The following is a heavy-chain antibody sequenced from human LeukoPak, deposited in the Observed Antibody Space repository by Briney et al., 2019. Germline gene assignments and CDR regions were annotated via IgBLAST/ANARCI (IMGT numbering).Heavy chain of an antibody. Sequence: ASVKVSCKASGYTFTNFGISWVRQAPGQGLEWMGWINPNSGGTNYAQKFQGRVTMTRDTSISTAYMELSRLISDDTAVYYCARDLCRGDILGATGCASNYWGQGTLVTVSS. CDR3: ARDLCRGDILGATGCASNY. CDR1: GYTFTNFG. D-gene: IGHD1-26*01. J-gene: IGHJ4*02. CDR2: INPNSGGT. V-gene: IGHV1-2*02.